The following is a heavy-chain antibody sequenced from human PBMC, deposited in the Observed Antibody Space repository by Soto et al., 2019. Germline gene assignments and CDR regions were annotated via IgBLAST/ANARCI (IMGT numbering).Heavy chain of an antibody. CDR2: IIPIFGTA. D-gene: IGHD4-17*01. CDR3: ARTWLRSGDSGWYFDL. Sequence: QVQLVQSGAEVKKPGSSVKVSCKASGGTFSSYAISWVRQAPGQGLEWMGGIIPIFGTANYAQKFQGRVTITEYESTSTDYMELSSLGSEDTAGCYCARTWLRSGDSGWYFDLWGRGTLVTVSS. CDR1: GGTFSSYA. V-gene: IGHV1-69*12. J-gene: IGHJ2*01.